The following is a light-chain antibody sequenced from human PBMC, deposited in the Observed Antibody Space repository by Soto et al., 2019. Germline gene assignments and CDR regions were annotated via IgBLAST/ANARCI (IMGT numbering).Light chain of an antibody. V-gene: IGLV1-40*01. CDR3: QSYDSSLSGGL. CDR2: GDS. J-gene: IGLJ3*02. CDR1: SSNIGAGYN. Sequence: QSVLTQPPSVSGAPGQRVTISCTGSSSNIGAGYNVHWYQQVPGTAPKLLIYGDSNRPSGVPDRFSGSKSGTSASLAITGLQAEDEADYYCQSYDSSLSGGLFGGGPKVTVL.